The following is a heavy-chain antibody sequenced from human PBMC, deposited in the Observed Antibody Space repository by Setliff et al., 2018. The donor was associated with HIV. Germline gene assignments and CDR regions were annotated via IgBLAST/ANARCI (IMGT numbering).Heavy chain of an antibody. Sequence: GASVKVSGKASGFTFTDYGFSWVRQAPGQGLEWMGWIGGYEHNINYAQKFRDRVILTKDTSTTTVYMGLMSLRFDDTAIYYCARDRGYGVDTFDFWGQGTQVTVSS. CDR3: ARDRGYGVDTFDF. J-gene: IGHJ4*02. CDR2: IGGYEHNI. CDR1: GFTFTDYG. V-gene: IGHV1-18*01. D-gene: IGHD4-17*01.